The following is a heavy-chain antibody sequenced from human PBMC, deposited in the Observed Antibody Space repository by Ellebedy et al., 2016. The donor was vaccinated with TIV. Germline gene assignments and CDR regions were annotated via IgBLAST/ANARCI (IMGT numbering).Heavy chain of an antibody. CDR1: GFTVSSNY. Sequence: PGGSLRLSCAASGFTVSSNYMSWVRQAPGKGLEWVSVIYSGGSTYYADSVKGRFTISRDNSKNTLYLQMNSLRAEDTAFYYCALVYCGGDCYLGDAFDIWGQGTMVTVSP. CDR2: IYSGGST. CDR3: ALVYCGGDCYLGDAFDI. V-gene: IGHV3-53*01. J-gene: IGHJ3*02. D-gene: IGHD2-21*02.